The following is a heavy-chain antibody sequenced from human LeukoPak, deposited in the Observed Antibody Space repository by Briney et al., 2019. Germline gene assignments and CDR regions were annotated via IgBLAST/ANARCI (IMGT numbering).Heavy chain of an antibody. CDR1: GYTFTGYY. CDR3: ARGIYARAATGFQD. V-gene: IGHV1-2*02. J-gene: IGHJ1*01. D-gene: IGHD2-15*01. Sequence: ASVKVSCKASGYTFTGYYIHWVRQAPGQGLEWMGWINANSGATNFAEKFQGRVTVTRDTSISTAYMELSRLRSDDTAVYYCARGIYARAATGFQDWGQGSLVTVSS. CDR2: INANSGAT.